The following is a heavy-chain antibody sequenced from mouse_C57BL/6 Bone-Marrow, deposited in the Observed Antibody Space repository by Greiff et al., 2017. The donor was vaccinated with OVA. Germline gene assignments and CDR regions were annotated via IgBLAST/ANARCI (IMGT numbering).Heavy chain of an antibody. V-gene: IGHV1-82*01. Sequence: VQLKESGPELVKPGASVKISCKASGYAFSSSWMNWVKQRPGKGLEWIGRIYPGDGDTNYNGKFKGKATLTADKSSSTAYMQLSSLTSEDSAVYFCARSLTGKDYWGQGTTLTVSS. CDR2: IYPGDGDT. D-gene: IGHD4-1*01. CDR1: GYAFSSSW. CDR3: ARSLTGKDY. J-gene: IGHJ2*01.